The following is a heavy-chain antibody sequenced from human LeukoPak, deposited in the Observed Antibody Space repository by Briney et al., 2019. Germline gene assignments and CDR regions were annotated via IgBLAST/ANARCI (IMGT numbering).Heavy chain of an antibody. J-gene: IGHJ4*02. CDR3: AKRGVVIRVILVGFHKEAYYFDS. D-gene: IGHD3-22*01. CDR1: GITLSNYG. Sequence: PGGSLRLSCAVSGITLSNYGMSWVRQAPGKGLEWVAGISDSGGRTNYADSVKGRFAISRDNPRNPLYLQMNSLRAEDTAAYFCAKRGVVIRVILVGFHKEAYYFDSWGQGALVTVSS. V-gene: IGHV3-23*01. CDR2: ISDSGGRT.